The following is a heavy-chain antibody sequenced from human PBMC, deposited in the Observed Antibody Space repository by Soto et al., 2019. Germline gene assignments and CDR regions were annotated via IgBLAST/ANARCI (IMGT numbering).Heavy chain of an antibody. Sequence: SLRLSCAASGFTFDDYAMHWVRQAPGKGLEWVSGISWSSGSIGYADSVKGRFTISRDNAKNSLYLQMNSLRAEDTALYYCAKDALRYFDWSWAFDIWGQGTMVTVSS. V-gene: IGHV3-9*01. D-gene: IGHD3-9*01. J-gene: IGHJ3*02. CDR3: AKDALRYFDWSWAFDI. CDR2: ISWSSGSI. CDR1: GFTFDDYA.